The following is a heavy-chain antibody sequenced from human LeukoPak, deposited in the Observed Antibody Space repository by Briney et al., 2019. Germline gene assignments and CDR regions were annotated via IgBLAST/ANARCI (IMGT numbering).Heavy chain of an antibody. CDR3: ARLIGFHYYGSGQFDP. D-gene: IGHD3-10*01. Sequence: SETLSLTCTVSGGSISSGDYYWSWIRQPPGKGLEWIGYTYYSGSTYYNPSLKSRVTISVDTSKNQFSLKLSSVTAADTAVYYCARLIGFHYYGSGQFDPWGQGTLVTVSS. J-gene: IGHJ5*02. V-gene: IGHV4-30-4*01. CDR1: GGSISSGDYY. CDR2: TYYSGST.